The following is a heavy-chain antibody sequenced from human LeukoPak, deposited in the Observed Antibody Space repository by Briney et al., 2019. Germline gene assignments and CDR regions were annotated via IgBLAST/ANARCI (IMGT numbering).Heavy chain of an antibody. Sequence: PSETLSLTCTVSGGSISSYYWSWIRQPAGKGLEWIGRIYTSGSTNYNPSLKSRVTMSVDTSKNQFSLKLSSVTAADTAVYYCARDSRYSNYYYYYMDVWGKGTTVTVSS. CDR2: IYTSGST. V-gene: IGHV4-4*07. CDR3: ARDSRYSNYYYYYMDV. D-gene: IGHD4-11*01. J-gene: IGHJ6*03. CDR1: GGSISSYY.